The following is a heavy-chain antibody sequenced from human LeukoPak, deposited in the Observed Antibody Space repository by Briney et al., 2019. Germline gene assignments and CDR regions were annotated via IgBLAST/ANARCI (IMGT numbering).Heavy chain of an antibody. CDR2: ISSSSSYI. J-gene: IGHJ4*02. CDR1: GFTFSSYS. CDR3: ARDDNKGVRFGVVIYDY. Sequence: KPGGSLRLSCAASGFTFSSYSMNWVRQAPGKGLEWVSSISSSSSYIYYADSVKGRFTISRDNAKNSLYLQINSLRAEDTAVYYCARDDNKGVRFGVVIYDYWGQGTLVTVSS. D-gene: IGHD3-3*01. V-gene: IGHV3-21*01.